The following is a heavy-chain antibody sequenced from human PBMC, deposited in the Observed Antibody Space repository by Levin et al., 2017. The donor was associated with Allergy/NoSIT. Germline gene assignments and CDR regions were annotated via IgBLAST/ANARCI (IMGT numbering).Heavy chain of an antibody. Sequence: GGSLRLSCEVSGFTPQEYVMHWVRQAPGKGLEWVSGIFWDGSGVGYADSVRGRFTVSRDKAKNSLYLEMNSLRVEDTAFYYCALDVTPGGADYWGQGALVTVS. V-gene: IGHV3-9*02. CDR2: IFWDGSGV. J-gene: IGHJ4*02. CDR3: ALDVTPGGADY. D-gene: IGHD2-21*02. CDR1: GFTPQEYV.